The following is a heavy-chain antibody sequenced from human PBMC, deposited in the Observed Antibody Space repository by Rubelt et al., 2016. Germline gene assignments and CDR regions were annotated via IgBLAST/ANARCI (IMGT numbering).Heavy chain of an antibody. J-gene: IGHJ6*02. D-gene: IGHD1-1*01. Sequence: VQLVESGGGLVQPGGSLRLSCAASGFTFSSYSMNWVRQAPGKGLEWVAFIRYDGSNKYYADSVKGRFTISRDNSKNTLYLQMNSLRAEDTAVYYCAKVRTGTTALTYYYYGMDVWGQGTTVTVSS. CDR3: AKVRTGTTALTYYYYGMDV. CDR1: GFTFSSYS. CDR2: IRYDGSNK. V-gene: IGHV3-30*02.